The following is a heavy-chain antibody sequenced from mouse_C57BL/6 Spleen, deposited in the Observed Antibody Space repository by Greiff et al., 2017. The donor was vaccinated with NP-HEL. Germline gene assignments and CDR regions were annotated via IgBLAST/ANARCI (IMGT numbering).Heavy chain of an antibody. J-gene: IGHJ4*01. V-gene: IGHV1-61*01. Sequence: QVQLQQPGAELVRPGSSVKLSCKASGYTFTSYWMDWVQQRPGQGLEWIGNIYPSDSETHYNQKFKDKATLTVDKSSSTAYMQLSSLTSEDSAVYYCARPSTAGYAMDYWGQGTSVTVSS. CDR3: ARPSTAGYAMDY. CDR2: IYPSDSET. D-gene: IGHD1-2*01. CDR1: GYTFTSYW.